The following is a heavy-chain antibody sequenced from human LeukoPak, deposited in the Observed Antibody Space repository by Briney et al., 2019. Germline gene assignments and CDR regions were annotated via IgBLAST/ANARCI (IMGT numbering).Heavy chain of an antibody. J-gene: IGHJ3*02. CDR1: GGSFSGYY. V-gene: IGHV4-34*01. Sequence: PSETLSLTCAVYGGSFSGYYWSWLRQPPGKGLEWIGEINHSGSTNYNPSLKSRVTISVDTSKNQFSLKLSSVTAADTAIYYCARHDQYSGSPPRAFDIWGQGTMVTVSS. CDR2: INHSGST. CDR3: ARHDQYSGSPPRAFDI. D-gene: IGHD1-26*01.